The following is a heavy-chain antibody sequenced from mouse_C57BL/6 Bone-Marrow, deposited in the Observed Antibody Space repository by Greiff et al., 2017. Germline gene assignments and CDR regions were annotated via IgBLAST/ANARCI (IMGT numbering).Heavy chain of an antibody. CDR1: GYTFTSYG. CDR3: ARRYYGSSFTGDY. Sequence: LVESGAELARPGASVKLSCKASGYTFTSYGISWVKQRTGQGLEWIGEIYPRSGNTYYNEKFKGKATLTADKSSSTAYMELRSLTSEDSAVYFCARRYYGSSFTGDYWGQGTTLTVSS. CDR2: IYPRSGNT. V-gene: IGHV1-81*01. J-gene: IGHJ2*01. D-gene: IGHD1-1*01.